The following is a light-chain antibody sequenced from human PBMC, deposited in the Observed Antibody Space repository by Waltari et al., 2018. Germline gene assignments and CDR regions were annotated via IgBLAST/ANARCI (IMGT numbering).Light chain of an antibody. CDR1: QGVSDY. Sequence: EFLLTQSPATLSLSPGERATLSCRASQGVSDYLAWYQQKPGQVPRLLIYDASRRATVSPSRFSGSGSGANFTLTISNREPEDFAVYYCYQRSNWLPTFGQGTTVEFK. J-gene: IGKJ1*01. CDR3: YQRSNWLPT. CDR2: DAS. V-gene: IGKV3-11*01.